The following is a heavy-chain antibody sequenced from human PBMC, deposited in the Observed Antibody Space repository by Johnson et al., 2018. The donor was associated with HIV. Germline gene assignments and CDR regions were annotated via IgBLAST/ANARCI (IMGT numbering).Heavy chain of an antibody. J-gene: IGHJ3*02. V-gene: IGHV3-15*01. D-gene: IGHD3-10*01. CDR2: IKSKTGGGTT. Sequence: VQLVESGGGLVKPGDSLRLSCTASGFRFSNAWMGWVRQAPGKGLEWLGRIKSKTGGGTTSYAAPVKGRFTISRDDSKDTVYLHMNSLKVDDTAVYYCTTDWEYYDGSGKLDAFDMWGQGTMVTVSS. CDR3: TTDWEYYDGSGKLDAFDM. CDR1: GFRFSNAW.